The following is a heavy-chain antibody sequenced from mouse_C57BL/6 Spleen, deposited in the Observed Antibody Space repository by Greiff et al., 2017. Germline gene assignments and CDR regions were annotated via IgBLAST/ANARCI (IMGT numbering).Heavy chain of an antibody. D-gene: IGHD1-1*01. CDR2: INPSSGYT. CDR1: GYTFTSYW. Sequence: VMLVESGAELAKPGASVKLSCKASGYTFTSYWMHWVKQRPGQGLEWIGYINPSSGYTKYNQKFKDKATLTADKSSSTAYMQLSSLTYEDSAVYYCARTVTTVKGYFDYWGQGTTLTVSS. V-gene: IGHV1-7*01. CDR3: ARTVTTVKGYFDY. J-gene: IGHJ2*01.